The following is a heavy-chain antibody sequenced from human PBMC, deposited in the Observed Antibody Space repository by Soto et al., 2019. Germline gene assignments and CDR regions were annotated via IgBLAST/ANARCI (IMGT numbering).Heavy chain of an antibody. D-gene: IGHD3-16*01. CDR2: INEYGSVI. CDR3: TRDIGGRGAY. V-gene: IGHV3-74*01. CDR1: GFTFSSHW. J-gene: IGHJ4*02. Sequence: DVQLVESGGGLVRPGGSLRLSCAASGFTFSSHWMHWVRQVPGKGLVWVSRINEYGSVINYADSVKGRFTIFRDNSKNTLYLEMNSLRAEDAAVYYCTRDIGGRGAYWGQGTLVTVSS.